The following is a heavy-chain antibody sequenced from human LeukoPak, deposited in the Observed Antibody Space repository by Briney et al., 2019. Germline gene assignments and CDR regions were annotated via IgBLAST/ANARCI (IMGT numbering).Heavy chain of an antibody. D-gene: IGHD2-21*02. CDR3: AREGIHCGGDRYSDY. Sequence: SVKVSCKASGGTFSSYAISWVRQAPGQGLEWMGGIIPIFGTANYAQKFQGRVTITADKSTSTAYMELSSLRSEDTAVYYCAREGIHCGGDRYSDYWGQGTLVTVSS. CDR1: GGTFSSYA. V-gene: IGHV1-69*06. CDR2: IIPIFGTA. J-gene: IGHJ4*02.